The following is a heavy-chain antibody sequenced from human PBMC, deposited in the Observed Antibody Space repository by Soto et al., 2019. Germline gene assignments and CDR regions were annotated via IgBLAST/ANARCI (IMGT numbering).Heavy chain of an antibody. Sequence: GASVKVFCKASGGTFSSYAISWVRQAPGQGLEWMGGIIPIFGTANYAQKFQGRVTITADKSTSTAYMELSSLRSEDTAVYYCARGAVAGTFYYYYYGMDVWGQGTTVTVSS. J-gene: IGHJ6*02. D-gene: IGHD6-19*01. CDR3: ARGAVAGTFYYYYYGMDV. CDR2: IIPIFGTA. CDR1: GGTFSSYA. V-gene: IGHV1-69*06.